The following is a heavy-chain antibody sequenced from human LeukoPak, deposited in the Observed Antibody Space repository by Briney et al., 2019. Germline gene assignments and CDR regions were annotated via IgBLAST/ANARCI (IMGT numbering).Heavy chain of an antibody. Sequence: GGSLRLSCAASGFTFNTYSMNWVRQAPGKGLEWLSYVKSGNYDIQYADSVTGRFTVSRDSATNSLYLQMNDLKAEDTAVYYCARDSDWAFDYWGQGSLVAVSS. CDR3: ARDSDWAFDY. J-gene: IGHJ4*02. CDR2: VKSGNYDI. V-gene: IGHV3-48*01. CDR1: GFTFNTYS. D-gene: IGHD3-9*01.